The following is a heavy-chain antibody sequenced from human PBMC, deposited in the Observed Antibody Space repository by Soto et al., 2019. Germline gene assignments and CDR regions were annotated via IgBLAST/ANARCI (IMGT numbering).Heavy chain of an antibody. V-gene: IGHV4-61*01. CDR2: IYYSGST. Sequence: SETLSLTCTVSGGSVSSGSYYWSWIRQPPGKGLEWIGYIYYSGSTNYNPSLKSRVTISVDTSKNQFSLKLSSVTAADTAVYYCARTLSDSSGYYYPAFDPWGQGTLVTVSS. CDR3: ARTLSDSSGYYYPAFDP. D-gene: IGHD3-22*01. J-gene: IGHJ5*02. CDR1: GGSVSSGSYY.